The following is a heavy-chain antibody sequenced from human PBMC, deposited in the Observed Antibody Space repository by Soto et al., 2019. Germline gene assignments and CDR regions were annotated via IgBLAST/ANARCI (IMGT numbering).Heavy chain of an antibody. Sequence: GGSLRLSCAASGFTFSSYWMHWVRQAPGKGLVWVSRINSDGSSTSYADSVKGRFTISRDNAKNTLYLQMNSLRAEDTAVYYCARGFSGSSGYQPIDYWGQGTLVTVSS. J-gene: IGHJ4*02. D-gene: IGHD3-22*01. CDR2: INSDGSST. CDR3: ARGFSGSSGYQPIDY. V-gene: IGHV3-74*01. CDR1: GFTFSSYW.